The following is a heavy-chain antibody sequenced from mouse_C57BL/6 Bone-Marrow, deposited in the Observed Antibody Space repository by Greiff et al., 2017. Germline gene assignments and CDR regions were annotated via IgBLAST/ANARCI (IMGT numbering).Heavy chain of an antibody. CDR1: GFNIKDYY. Sequence: EVHLVESGAELVRPGASVKLSCTASGFNIKDYYMHWVKQRPEQGLEWIGRIDPEDGDTEYAPKFQGKATMTADTSSNTAYLQLSSLTSEDTAVYYCTYYYGSSFWYFDVWGTGTTVTVSS. J-gene: IGHJ1*03. D-gene: IGHD1-1*01. V-gene: IGHV14-1*01. CDR3: TYYYGSSFWYFDV. CDR2: IDPEDGDT.